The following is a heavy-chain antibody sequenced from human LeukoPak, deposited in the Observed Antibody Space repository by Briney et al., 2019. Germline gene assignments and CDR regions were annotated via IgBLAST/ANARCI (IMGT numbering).Heavy chain of an antibody. V-gene: IGHV4-31*03. CDR1: GGSLNSGSYY. Sequence: PSETLSLTCTVFGGSLNSGSYYWSWIRQHPGKGLEWIGYISYSGSTHYNPSLKSRVSISGDTSKTQFSLNVKSVTAADTAVYYCARMSRRTVVVTPYYFDYWGQGTLVTVSS. CDR2: ISYSGST. CDR3: ARMSRRTVVVTPYYFDY. D-gene: IGHD2-21*02. J-gene: IGHJ4*02.